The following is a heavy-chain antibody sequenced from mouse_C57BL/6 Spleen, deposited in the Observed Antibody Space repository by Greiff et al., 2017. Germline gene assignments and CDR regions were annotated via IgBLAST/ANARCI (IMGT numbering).Heavy chain of an antibody. V-gene: IGHV14-4*01. CDR2: IDPENGDT. Sequence: VHVKQSGAELVRPGASVKLSCTASGFNIKDDYMHWVKQRPEQGLEWIGWIDPENGDTEYASKFQGKATITADTSSNTAYLQLSSLTSEDTAVYYCTGHYYGSSSLFAYWGQGTLVTVSA. CDR1: GFNIKDDY. D-gene: IGHD1-1*01. CDR3: TGHYYGSSSLFAY. J-gene: IGHJ3*01.